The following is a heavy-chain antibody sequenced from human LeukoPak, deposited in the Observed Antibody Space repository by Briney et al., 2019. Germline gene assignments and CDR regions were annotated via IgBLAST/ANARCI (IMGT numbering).Heavy chain of an antibody. J-gene: IGHJ5*02. V-gene: IGHV3-7*03. CDR3: ARHQGSGWYQIWFDP. Sequence: GGSLRLSCAASGFPFSSYWMAWVRQAPGKGLEWVASIKQDGGETFYVDSVKGRFTISRDNAKNSLYLQMNSLRAEDTAVYYCARHQGSGWYQIWFDPWGQGTLVTVSS. CDR1: GFPFSSYW. CDR2: IKQDGGET. D-gene: IGHD6-19*01.